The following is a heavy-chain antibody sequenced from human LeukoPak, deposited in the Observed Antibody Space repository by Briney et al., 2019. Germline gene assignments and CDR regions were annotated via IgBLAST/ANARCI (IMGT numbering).Heavy chain of an antibody. D-gene: IGHD6-13*01. CDR3: AGGVGIAAATTIGY. CDR1: GGSFSGYY. Sequence: PSETLSLTCAVYGGSFSGYYWSWIRQPPGKGLEWIGEINHSGSTNYNPSLKSRVTISVDTSKNQFSLKLSSVTAADTAVYYCAGGVGIAAATTIGYWGQGTLVTVSS. V-gene: IGHV4-34*01. J-gene: IGHJ4*02. CDR2: INHSGST.